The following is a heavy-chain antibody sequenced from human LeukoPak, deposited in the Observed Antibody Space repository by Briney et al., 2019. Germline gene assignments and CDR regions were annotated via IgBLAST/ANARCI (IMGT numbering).Heavy chain of an antibody. J-gene: IGHJ4*02. D-gene: IGHD2-21*02. CDR1: GYTFTSYG. CDR3: ARDSVVTPRLAPDY. V-gene: IGHV1-18*01. Sequence: GASVKVSCKASGYTFTSYGISWVRQAPGQGLGGMGWISAYNGNTNYAQKLQGRVTMTTDTSTSTAYMELRSLRSDDTAVYYCARDSVVTPRLAPDYWGQGTLVTVSS. CDR2: ISAYNGNT.